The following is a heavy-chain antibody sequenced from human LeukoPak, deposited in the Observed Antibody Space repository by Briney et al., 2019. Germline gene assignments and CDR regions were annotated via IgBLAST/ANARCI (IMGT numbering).Heavy chain of an antibody. CDR3: ARGFIAVAGTLLFDY. Sequence: PSETLSLTCTVSGGSISSYYWSWIRQPPGKGLEWIGYIYYSGSTNYNPSLKSRVTISVDTSKNQFSLKLSSVTAADTAVYYCARGFIAVAGTLLFDYWGQGTPVTVSS. CDR1: GGSISSYY. V-gene: IGHV4-59*01. J-gene: IGHJ4*02. D-gene: IGHD6-19*01. CDR2: IYYSGST.